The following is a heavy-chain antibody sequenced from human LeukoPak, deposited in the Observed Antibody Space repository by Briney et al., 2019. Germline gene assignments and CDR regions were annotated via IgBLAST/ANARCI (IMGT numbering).Heavy chain of an antibody. Sequence: ASVKVSCKASGYTLTDYYLHWVRQPPGQGLEWMGWINPKDGGTNYAQKFRGRVTMTTDTYNTTAYMDLNSLRSDDTAVYYCARESPYSSSWFDNWGQGTLVTVSS. CDR3: ARESPYSSSWFDN. CDR1: GYTLTDYY. D-gene: IGHD6-13*01. J-gene: IGHJ4*02. V-gene: IGHV1-2*02. CDR2: INPKDGGT.